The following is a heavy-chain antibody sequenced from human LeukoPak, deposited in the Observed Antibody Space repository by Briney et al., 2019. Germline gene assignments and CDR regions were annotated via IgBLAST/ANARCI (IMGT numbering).Heavy chain of an antibody. J-gene: IGHJ4*02. CDR3: ARSFWSYCTNGVCYPFDY. CDR2: INHSGST. V-gene: IGHV4-34*01. D-gene: IGHD2-8*01. Sequence: SETLSLTCAVYGVSFSGYYWSWIRQPPGKGLEWIGEINHSGSTNYNPSFKSRVTISVDTSKNQFSLKLSSVTAADTAVYYCARSFWSYCTNGVCYPFDYWGQGTLVTVSS. CDR1: GVSFSGYY.